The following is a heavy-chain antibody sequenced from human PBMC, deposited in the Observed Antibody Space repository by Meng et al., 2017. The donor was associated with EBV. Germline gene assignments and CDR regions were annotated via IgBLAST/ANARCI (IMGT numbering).Heavy chain of an antibody. CDR1: GGTFRSDA. Sequence: VRLQRSGAEVKKPGSSVKDPCRTSGGTFRSDAVSWVRQAPGQGLEWMGGLITMSGAPPYAQKFQDRVTIIADESTSTHSMELNNLRSEDTAMYYCASESGRGFTPDYWGQGTLVTVSS. D-gene: IGHD3-10*01. CDR3: ASESGRGFTPDY. V-gene: IGHV1-69*01. J-gene: IGHJ4*02. CDR2: LITMSGAP.